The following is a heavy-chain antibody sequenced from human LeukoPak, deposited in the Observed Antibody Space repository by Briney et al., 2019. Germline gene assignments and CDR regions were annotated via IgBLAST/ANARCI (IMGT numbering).Heavy chain of an antibody. CDR3: AKDYAVGSIDY. D-gene: IGHD3-16*01. V-gene: IGHV3-23*01. CDR1: GFTFSGFA. CDR2: ISRSGEST. Sequence: GGTLRLSCAASGFTFSGFAMSWIRQAPGKGLEWVSSISRSGESTFYADSVRGRFTISRDNSKNTVSLQMESLRAEDTALYYCAKDYAVGSIDYWGQGTLVTVSS. J-gene: IGHJ4*02.